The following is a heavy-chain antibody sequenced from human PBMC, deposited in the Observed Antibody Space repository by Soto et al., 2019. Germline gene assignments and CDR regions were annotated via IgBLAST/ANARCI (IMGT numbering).Heavy chain of an antibody. V-gene: IGHV3-74*01. J-gene: IGHJ5*02. CDR3: PRGPPADSSGSGDP. CDR2: ISGDGSTT. Sequence: GGSLRLSCVVSGFTFSIYLMHWIRQVPGQGRFWVSRISGDGSTTNYADSVRGRFTISRDNAKNTLYLKMNSLTPVDTSVFYCPRGPPADSSGSGDPWGQGTPVTVSS. CDR1: GFTFSIYL. D-gene: IGHD3-10*01.